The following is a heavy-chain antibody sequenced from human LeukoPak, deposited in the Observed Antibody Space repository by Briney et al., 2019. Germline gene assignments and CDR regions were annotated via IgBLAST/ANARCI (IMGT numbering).Heavy chain of an antibody. V-gene: IGHV3-21*01. D-gene: IGHD3-3*01. CDR2: ISSSGTYI. Sequence: GGSLRLSCSAFELTFSSYNMNWVRQAPGKGLEWVSSISSSGTYIYYADSVKGRFTISRDNAKNSLFLQMNSLRAEDTAVYYCAREPFWSGYFANLHFDYWGQGNLVTVSS. CDR1: ELTFSSYN. J-gene: IGHJ4*02. CDR3: AREPFWSGYFANLHFDY.